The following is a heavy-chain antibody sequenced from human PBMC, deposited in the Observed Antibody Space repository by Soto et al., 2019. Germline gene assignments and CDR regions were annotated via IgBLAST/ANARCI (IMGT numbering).Heavy chain of an antibody. CDR2: FDPEDGET. CDR1: GYTLTDLS. D-gene: IGHD1-20*01. J-gene: IGHJ6*02. CDR3: AREGGEYNWNDGPYGMDV. V-gene: IGHV1-24*01. Sequence: GASVKVSCKVSGYTLTDLSMQWVRQAPGKGLEWMGGFDPEDGETIYTQKFQGRVTMTEDTATDTAYMELSSLRSEDTAVYYCAREGGEYNWNDGPYGMDVWGQGTTVTVSS.